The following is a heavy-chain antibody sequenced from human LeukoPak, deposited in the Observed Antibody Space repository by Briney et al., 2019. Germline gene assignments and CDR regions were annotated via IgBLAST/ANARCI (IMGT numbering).Heavy chain of an antibody. D-gene: IGHD6-13*01. CDR1: GYSISSGYY. V-gene: IGHV4-38-2*02. Sequence: SETLSLTCAVSGYSISSGYYWGWIRQPPGKGLEWIGSIYHSGSTYYNPSLKSRATISVDTSKNQFSLKLSSVTAADTAVYYCARDPNSSSWFHWFDPWGQGTLVTVSS. CDR3: ARDPNSSSWFHWFDP. J-gene: IGHJ5*02. CDR2: IYHSGST.